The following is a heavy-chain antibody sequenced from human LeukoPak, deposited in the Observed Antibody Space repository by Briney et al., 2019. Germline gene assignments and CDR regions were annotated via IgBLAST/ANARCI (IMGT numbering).Heavy chain of an antibody. D-gene: IGHD3-16*01. CDR1: GGSIISSSYY. CDR3: ALQWDYDYVWGTRRYYFDY. Sequence: KPSETLSLTCTVSGGSIISSSYYWGWIRQPPGKGLEWIGSIYYSGSTYYTPSLKRRVTISVDTSKNLFSLKLSSVTAADTSVYCCALQWDYDYVWGTRRYYFDYWGQGTLVSVSS. J-gene: IGHJ4*02. V-gene: IGHV4-39*01. CDR2: IYYSGST.